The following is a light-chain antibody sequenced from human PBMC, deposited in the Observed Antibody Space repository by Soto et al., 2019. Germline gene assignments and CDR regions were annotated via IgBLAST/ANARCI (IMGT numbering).Light chain of an antibody. J-gene: IGKJ5*01. CDR1: QDISNY. Sequence: DLQMTQSPSSLSASVGDRVTITCRASQDISNYLAWFQQKPGKAPKSLIFTASSLQSGVPSRFSGSGSGTEFTLTIDNLRPEDFATYYCQHYYRYPITFGQGTRLEIK. CDR3: QHYYRYPIT. CDR2: TAS. V-gene: IGKV1-16*01.